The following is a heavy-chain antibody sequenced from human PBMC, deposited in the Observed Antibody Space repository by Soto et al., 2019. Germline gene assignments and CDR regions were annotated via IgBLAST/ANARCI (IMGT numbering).Heavy chain of an antibody. CDR1: GYTFTRYR. V-gene: IGHV1-18*04. J-gene: IGHJ4*02. CDR2: ISAYNGNT. Sequence: ASVKVSCKASGYTFTRYRISWVRQAPGQGLEWMGWISAYNGNTNYAQKLQGRVTMTTDTSTSTAYMELRSLRSDDTAVYYCARDIAAAGTVGPPFFDYWGQGTLVTVSS. D-gene: IGHD6-13*01. CDR3: ARDIAAAGTVGPPFFDY.